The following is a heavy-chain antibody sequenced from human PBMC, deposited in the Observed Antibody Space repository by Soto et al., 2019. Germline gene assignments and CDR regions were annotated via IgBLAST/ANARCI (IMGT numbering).Heavy chain of an antibody. CDR1: GFTFSSYW. V-gene: IGHV3-7*01. D-gene: IGHD3-3*01. CDR2: IKQDGSNK. CDR3: AKDFPPYYDFWSGYYTLYYYYGMDV. J-gene: IGHJ6*02. Sequence: AGSLRLSCAASGFTFSSYWMSWVRQAPGKGLEWVANIKQDGSNKYYADSVKGRFTISRDNSKNTLYLQMNSLRAEDTAVYYCAKDFPPYYDFWSGYYTLYYYYGMDVWGQGTTVTVSS.